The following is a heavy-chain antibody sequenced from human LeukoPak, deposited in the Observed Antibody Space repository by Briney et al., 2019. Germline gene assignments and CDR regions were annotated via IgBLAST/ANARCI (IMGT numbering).Heavy chain of an antibody. CDR3: AKLEEVSVPGTVGATHFDY. CDR1: GFTFSSYA. V-gene: IGHV3-23*01. Sequence: GGSLRLSCAASGFTFSSYAMSWVRQAPGKGLEWVSAISGSGGSTYYADSVKGRFTISRDNSKNTLYLQMNSLRAEDTAVYYCAKLEEVSVPGTVGATHFDYWGQGTLVTVSS. J-gene: IGHJ4*02. D-gene: IGHD1-26*01. CDR2: ISGSGGST.